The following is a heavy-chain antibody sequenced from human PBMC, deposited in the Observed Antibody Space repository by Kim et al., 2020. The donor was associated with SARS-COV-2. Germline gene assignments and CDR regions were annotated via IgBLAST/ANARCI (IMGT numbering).Heavy chain of an antibody. CDR3: ARDPSSLLWFGDMDHGMDV. J-gene: IGHJ6*02. Sequence: GRFTISRDNSKNTLYLQMNSLRAEDTAVYYCARDPSSLLWFGDMDHGMDVWGQGTTVTVSS. V-gene: IGHV3-30*01. D-gene: IGHD3-10*01.